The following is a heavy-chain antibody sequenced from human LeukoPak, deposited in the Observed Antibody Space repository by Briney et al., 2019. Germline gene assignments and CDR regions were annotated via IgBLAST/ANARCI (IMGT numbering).Heavy chain of an antibody. CDR1: GGSFSGYY. Sequence: SETLSLTCAVYGGSFSGYYWSWIRQPPGKGLEWIGEINHSGSTNYNPSLKSRVTISVDTSKNQFSLKPSSVTAADTAVYYCARARGYDSSEIDYWGQGTLVTVSS. V-gene: IGHV4-34*01. J-gene: IGHJ4*02. CDR3: ARARGYDSSEIDY. D-gene: IGHD3-22*01. CDR2: INHSGST.